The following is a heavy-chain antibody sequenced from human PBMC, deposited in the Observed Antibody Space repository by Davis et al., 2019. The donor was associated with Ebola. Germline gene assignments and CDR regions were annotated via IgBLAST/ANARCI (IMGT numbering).Heavy chain of an antibody. CDR2: IYPGDSDT. Sequence: GEPLKISCKASGYNFSNFWIGWVRQMPGKGLEWLGIIYPGDSDTRYSPSVQGQFTISADKSTSTAYLQWSSLKASDTATYYCARHKSSYGPGGMDVWGKGTAVTVSS. CDR1: GYNFSNFW. CDR3: ARHKSSYGPGGMDV. J-gene: IGHJ6*04. D-gene: IGHD3-16*01. V-gene: IGHV5-51*01.